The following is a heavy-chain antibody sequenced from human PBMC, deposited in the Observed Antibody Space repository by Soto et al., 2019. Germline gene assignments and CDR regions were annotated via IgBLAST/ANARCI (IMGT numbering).Heavy chain of an antibody. D-gene: IGHD2-15*01. J-gene: IGHJ6*02. Sequence: QVQLQESGPGLVKPSETLSLTCTVSGGSISSYYWSWIRQPPGKGLEWIGYIYYSGSTNYNPSLKSRVTISVDTSKNQFSLKLSSVTAADTAVYYCASCSGGSCYGYYYYGMDVWGQGTTVTVSS. CDR2: IYYSGST. V-gene: IGHV4-59*01. CDR1: GGSISSYY. CDR3: ASCSGGSCYGYYYYGMDV.